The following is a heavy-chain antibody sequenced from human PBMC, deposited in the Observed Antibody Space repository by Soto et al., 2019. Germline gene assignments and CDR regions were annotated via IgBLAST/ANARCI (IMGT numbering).Heavy chain of an antibody. V-gene: IGHV4-61*03. D-gene: IGHD6-13*01. CDR1: VASVSTSPYC. CDR3: ATSRDSSSSHYYYGMDV. J-gene: IGHJ6*01. CDR2: MYNGGST. Sequence: SETRSFTCTLSVASVSTSPYCWSWIREPRGKGREWIGYMYNGGSTKHNPSLKSRVTISVDTSKNHISLKLRSVTAADTAFYYCATSRDSSSSHYYYGMDVWGQGTTVTVSS.